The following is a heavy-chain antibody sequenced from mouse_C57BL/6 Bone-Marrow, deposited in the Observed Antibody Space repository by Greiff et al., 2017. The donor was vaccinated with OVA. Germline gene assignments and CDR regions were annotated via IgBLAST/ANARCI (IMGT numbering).Heavy chain of an antibody. CDR3: VRDRVLYGKGDWYFDV. V-gene: IGHV10-3*01. D-gene: IGHD1-1*01. CDR1: GFTFNTYA. J-gene: IGHJ1*03. Sequence: EVQVVESGGGLVQPKGSLKLSCAASGFTFNTYAMHWVRQAPGKGLEWVARIRSKSSNYATYYADSVKDRFTISRDDSQSMLYLQMNNLKTEDTAMYYCVRDRVLYGKGDWYFDVWGTGTTVTVSS. CDR2: IRSKSSNYAT.